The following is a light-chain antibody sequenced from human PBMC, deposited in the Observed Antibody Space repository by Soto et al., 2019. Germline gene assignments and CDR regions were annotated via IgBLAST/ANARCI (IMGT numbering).Light chain of an antibody. CDR1: QKISSR. CDR3: QQRCSTPIT. J-gene: IGKJ5*01. Sequence: DIQMTQSPSTLAASVGGRVTITCRASQKISSRLAWYQQKPGKDPKILIYSASSLQSGVPSRFSGSGSGREFTLPIISLQPEDVATYYCQQRCSTPITFGQGTRLEIK. CDR2: SAS. V-gene: IGKV1-39*01.